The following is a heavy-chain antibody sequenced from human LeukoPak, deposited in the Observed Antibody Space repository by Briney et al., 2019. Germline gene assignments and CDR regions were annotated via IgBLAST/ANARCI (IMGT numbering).Heavy chain of an antibody. V-gene: IGHV1-2*02. J-gene: IGHJ4*02. CDR2: INPNSGGT. Sequence: VASVKVSCKASGYTFTGYYMHWVRQAPGQGLEWMGWINPNSGGTNYAQKFQGRVTMTRDTSISTAYMELSRLRSDDTAVYYCATHRSASYYYDSSGYYMLDYWGQGTLVTVSS. D-gene: IGHD3-22*01. CDR1: GYTFTGYY. CDR3: ATHRSASYYYDSSGYYMLDY.